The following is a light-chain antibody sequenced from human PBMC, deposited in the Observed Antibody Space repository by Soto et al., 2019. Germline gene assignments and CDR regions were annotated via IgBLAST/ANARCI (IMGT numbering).Light chain of an antibody. Sequence: QSVLTQPPSASGTPGQRVTISCSGSNSNIGTYTVNWFRQVPGTAPSLLIFSTHQRPSGVPDRFSGSKSDTSASLAISGLQSEEEADYYCAAGDDSLNGWVFGGGTKVTV. CDR3: AAGDDSLNGWV. CDR1: NSNIGTYT. V-gene: IGLV1-44*01. J-gene: IGLJ3*02. CDR2: STH.